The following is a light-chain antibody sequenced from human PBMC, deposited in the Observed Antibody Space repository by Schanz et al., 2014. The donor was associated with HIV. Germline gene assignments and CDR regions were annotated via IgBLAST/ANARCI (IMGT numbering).Light chain of an antibody. Sequence: VMTQSPATLSVSPGERATLSCRASQSVSSNLAWYQQKPGQAPTLLIYDSSARATGLSARFRGSGSGTEFTVTISSLRSEDFAVYYCQQRSNWPPLTFGGGTKVEIK. J-gene: IGKJ4*01. V-gene: IGKV3-15*01. CDR3: QQRSNWPPLT. CDR2: DSS. CDR1: QSVSSN.